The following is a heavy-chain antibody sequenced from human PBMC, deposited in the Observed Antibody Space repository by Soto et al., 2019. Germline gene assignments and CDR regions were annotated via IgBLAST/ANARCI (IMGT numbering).Heavy chain of an antibody. CDR3: AKGGVVVPAAMVKLDY. D-gene: IGHD2-2*01. CDR2: ISGSGGST. Sequence: LRLSCAASGFTFSSYAMSWVRQAPGKGLEWVSAISGSGGSTYYADSVKGRFTISRDNSKNTLYLQMNSLRAEDTAVYYCAKGGVVVPAAMVKLDYWGQGTLVTVSS. V-gene: IGHV3-23*01. CDR1: GFTFSSYA. J-gene: IGHJ4*02.